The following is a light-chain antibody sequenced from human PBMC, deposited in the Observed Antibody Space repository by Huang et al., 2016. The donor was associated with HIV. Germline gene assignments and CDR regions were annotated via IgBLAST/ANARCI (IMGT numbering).Light chain of an antibody. CDR3: QQRSNWP. J-gene: IGKJ3*01. Sequence: EIVLTQSPPTLSLSPGERATLSCRASQSVNNHLAWYQQRPGQAPRLLVYDASNRVTGIPARFSGSGSGTDFTLTISSLEPEDFAVYFCQQRSNWPFGPGTRLDIK. CDR2: DAS. CDR1: QSVNNH. V-gene: IGKV3-11*01.